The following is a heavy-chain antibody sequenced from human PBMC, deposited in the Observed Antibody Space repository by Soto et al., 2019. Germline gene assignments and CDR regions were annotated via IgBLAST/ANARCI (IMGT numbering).Heavy chain of an antibody. D-gene: IGHD1-26*01. J-gene: IGHJ6*02. CDR2: ISAYNGNT. Sequence: GASVKVSSKDSGYTFTSYGISWVRQAPGQRLEWMGWISAYNGNTNYAQKLQGRVTMTTDTSTSTAYMELRSLRSDDTAVYYCARDRRGSYYARDYYYGMDVWGQGTTVTVSS. CDR1: GYTFTSYG. CDR3: ARDRRGSYYARDYYYGMDV. V-gene: IGHV1-18*01.